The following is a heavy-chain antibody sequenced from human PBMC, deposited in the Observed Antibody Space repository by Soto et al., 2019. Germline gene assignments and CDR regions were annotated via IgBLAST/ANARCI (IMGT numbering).Heavy chain of an antibody. D-gene: IGHD6-19*01. CDR1: GFTFSDYY. CDR2: ISSSGSTI. J-gene: IGHJ5*02. CDR3: ARDRYSKVAVAVLNWFDP. Sequence: QVQLVESGGGLVKPGGSLRLSCAASGFTFSDYYMSWIRQAPGKGLEWVSYISSSGSTIYYADSVKGRVTISRDNAKNSLYLQRNSLRAEDTAVYYCARDRYSKVAVAVLNWFDPWGQGTLVTVSS. V-gene: IGHV3-11*01.